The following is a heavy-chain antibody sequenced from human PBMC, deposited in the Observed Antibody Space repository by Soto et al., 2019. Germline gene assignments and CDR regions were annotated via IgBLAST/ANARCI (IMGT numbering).Heavy chain of an antibody. CDR3: ARRYLPNGGIAVAGKIHS. J-gene: IGHJ5*01. V-gene: IGHV4-39*01. Sequence: QLQLQESGPGLVKPSETLSLTCTVSGGSISSSSYYWGWIRQPPGKGLEWIGSIYYSGSTYYNPSLKSRVTIPGDPSKNLFSLKLSSVPAADRGVYYCARRYLPNGGIAVAGKIHSGGQGPLVTVPS. D-gene: IGHD6-19*01. CDR2: IYYSGST. CDR1: GGSISSSSYY.